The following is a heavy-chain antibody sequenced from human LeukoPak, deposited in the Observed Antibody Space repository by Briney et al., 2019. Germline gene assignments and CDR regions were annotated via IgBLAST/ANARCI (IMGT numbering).Heavy chain of an antibody. V-gene: IGHV1-69-2*01. J-gene: IGHJ4*02. Sequence: ASVKISCKVSGYTFADYYMHWVQQAPGKGLEWMGLVDPEDGETIYAEKFQGRVTITADTSTDTAYMELSSLRSEDTAVYYCATDGGSGSYDYWGQGTLVTVSS. D-gene: IGHD3-10*01. CDR1: GYTFADYY. CDR3: ATDGGSGSYDY. CDR2: VDPEDGET.